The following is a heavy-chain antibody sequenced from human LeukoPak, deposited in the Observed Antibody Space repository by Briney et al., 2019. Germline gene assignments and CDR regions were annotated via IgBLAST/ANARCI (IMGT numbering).Heavy chain of an antibody. D-gene: IGHD3-9*01. V-gene: IGHV3-23*01. CDR1: GFTFSSYA. J-gene: IGHJ4*02. CDR3: AKWGDFDVLTGYYVPYF. Sequence: GGSLRLSCAASGFTFSSYAMSGVRQAPGKGLEWVSAITGSGGNTYYADSVKGRFTISRDNSKNTLYLQMNSLRAEDTAVYYCAKWGDFDVLTGYYVPYFWGQGTLVTVSS. CDR2: ITGSGGNT.